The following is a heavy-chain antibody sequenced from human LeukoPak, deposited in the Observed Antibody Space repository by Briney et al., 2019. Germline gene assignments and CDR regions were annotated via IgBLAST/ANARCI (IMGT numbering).Heavy chain of an antibody. CDR3: ARLRPSIVGAGGAIDY. CDR1: GFTFSSYS. V-gene: IGHV3-21*01. D-gene: IGHD1-26*01. CDR2: ISSSSTYI. Sequence: GGSLRLSCAASGFTFSSYSMNWIRQAPGTGLEWVSSISSSSTYIYYADSVKGRFTISRDNAKNSLYLQMNSLRAEDTAVYYCARLRPSIVGAGGAIDYWGQGTLVTVSS. J-gene: IGHJ4*02.